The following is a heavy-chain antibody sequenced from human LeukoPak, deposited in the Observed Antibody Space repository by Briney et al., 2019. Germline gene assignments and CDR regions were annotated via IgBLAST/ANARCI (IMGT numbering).Heavy chain of an antibody. D-gene: IGHD3-10*01. CDR3: ARQTLDYYGSGSYYSSQLNY. CDR1: GGSISSGDYY. CDR2: IYYSGST. V-gene: IGHV4-30-4*08. Sequence: PQTLSLTCTVSGGSISSGDYYWSWIRQPPGKGLEWIGYIYYSGSTYYNPSLKSRVTISVDTSKSQFSLKLSSVTAADTAVYYCARQTLDYYGSGSYYSSQLNYWGQGTLVTVSS. J-gene: IGHJ4*02.